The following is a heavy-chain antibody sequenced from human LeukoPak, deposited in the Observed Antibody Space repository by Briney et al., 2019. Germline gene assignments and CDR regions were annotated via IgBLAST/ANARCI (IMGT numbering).Heavy chain of an antibody. D-gene: IGHD3-22*01. Sequence: ASVKVSCKASGYTFTSYGISWVRQAPGQGLEWMGWISAYNGNTNYAQKLQGRVTITADESTSTAYMELSSLRSEDTAVYYCAREEQYYYDSSGYSNWFDPWGQGTLVTVSS. CDR1: GYTFTSYG. CDR2: ISAYNGNT. V-gene: IGHV1-18*01. J-gene: IGHJ5*02. CDR3: AREEQYYYDSSGYSNWFDP.